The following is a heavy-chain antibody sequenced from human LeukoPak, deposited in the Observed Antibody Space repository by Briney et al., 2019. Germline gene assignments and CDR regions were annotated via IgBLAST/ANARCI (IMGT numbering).Heavy chain of an antibody. CDR2: ISAYNGNT. J-gene: IGHJ4*02. V-gene: IGHV1-18*01. Sequence: ASVKVSCKASGGTFSSYAITWVRQAPGQGLEWMGWISAYNGNTNYAQELQGRVTMTTDTSTSTAYMELSSLRSEDTAVYYCARTPVEQQLVLSVFDYWGQGTLVTVSS. CDR3: ARTPVEQQLVLSVFDY. D-gene: IGHD6-13*01. CDR1: GGTFSSYA.